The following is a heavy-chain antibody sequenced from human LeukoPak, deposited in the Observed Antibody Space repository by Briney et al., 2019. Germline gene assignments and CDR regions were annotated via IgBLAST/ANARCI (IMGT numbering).Heavy chain of an antibody. Sequence: GGSLRLSCAASGFTFDDYAMHWVRPAPGKGLEWVSLISWDGGSTYYADSVKGRFTISRDNSKNSLYLQMNSLRAEDTALYYCAKDATSWYGGLDYWGQGTLVTVSS. CDR3: AKDATSWYGGLDY. CDR2: ISWDGGST. D-gene: IGHD6-13*01. J-gene: IGHJ4*02. V-gene: IGHV3-43D*04. CDR1: GFTFDDYA.